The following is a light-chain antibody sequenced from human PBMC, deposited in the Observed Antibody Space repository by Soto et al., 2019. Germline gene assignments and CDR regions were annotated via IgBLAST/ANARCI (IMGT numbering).Light chain of an antibody. CDR1: KIGSKS. V-gene: IGLV3-21*04. J-gene: IGLJ2*01. CDR3: QVWDSSSDLVV. Sequence: SYELTQTPSVSVAPGKTARITCGGNKIGSKSVHWYQQMPGQAPVLVIYLDSDRPSGIPERFSGSNSGNTATLTISRVEAGDEADYYCQVWDSSSDLVVFGGGTKLTVL. CDR2: LDS.